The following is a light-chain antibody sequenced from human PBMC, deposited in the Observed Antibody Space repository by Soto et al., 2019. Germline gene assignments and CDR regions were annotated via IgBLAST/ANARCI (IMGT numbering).Light chain of an antibody. CDR3: SSNKVSNTYV. V-gene: IGLV2-14*01. CDR1: SSDIGYYNY. CDR2: QVT. J-gene: IGLJ1*01. Sequence: QSVLTQPASVSGSPGQSITISCTGTSSDIGYYNYVSWFQQHPGKAPKLIISQVTNRPSGVSTRFSGSKSGNTASLTISGLQADDEVHYFCSSNKVSNTYVFGTGTKVTVL.